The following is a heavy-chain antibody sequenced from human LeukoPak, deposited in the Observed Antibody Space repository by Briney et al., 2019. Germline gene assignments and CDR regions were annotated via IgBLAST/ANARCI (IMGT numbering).Heavy chain of an antibody. D-gene: IGHD3-10*01. Sequence: ASVKVFCKASGYTFTNKYIHWLRQAPGQGLEWMGWINPNSGGTNYAQRFQGRVTMTRDTSISTAYMELSRLRSDDTAVYYCARDQDYYGSGRYYYYGMDVWGQGTTVRLL. CDR1: GYTFTNKY. V-gene: IGHV1-2*02. CDR3: ARDQDYYGSGRYYYYGMDV. CDR2: INPNSGGT. J-gene: IGHJ6*02.